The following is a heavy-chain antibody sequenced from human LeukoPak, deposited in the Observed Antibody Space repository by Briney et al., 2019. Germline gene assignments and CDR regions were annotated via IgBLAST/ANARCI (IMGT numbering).Heavy chain of an antibody. V-gene: IGHV3-23*01. CDR3: ARVVNGDAFDI. Sequence: QPGGSLRLSCAASGFTFSSYAMSWVRQAPGKGLEWVSAISDNGGSTYYADPVKGRFTISRDNSKNTLYLQMNSLRAEDTAVYYCARVVNGDAFDIWGQGTMVTVSS. J-gene: IGHJ3*02. D-gene: IGHD2-21*01. CDR1: GFTFSSYA. CDR2: ISDNGGST.